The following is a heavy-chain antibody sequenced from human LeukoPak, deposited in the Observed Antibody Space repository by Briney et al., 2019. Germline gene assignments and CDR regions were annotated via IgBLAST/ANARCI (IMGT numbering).Heavy chain of an antibody. CDR3: AKDTAPLYFQH. CDR1: GFTFSSYA. J-gene: IGHJ1*01. Sequence: GGSLRLSCAASGFTFSSYAMSWVRQAPGKGLEWVSAISGSGGSTYYADSVKGRFTISRDNSKNTLYLQMSSLRAEDTAVYYCAKDTAPLYFQHWGQGTLVTVSS. V-gene: IGHV3-23*01. CDR2: ISGSGGST.